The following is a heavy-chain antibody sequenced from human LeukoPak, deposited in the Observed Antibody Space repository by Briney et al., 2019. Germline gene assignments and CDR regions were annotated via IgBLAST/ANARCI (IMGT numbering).Heavy chain of an antibody. J-gene: IGHJ3*02. Sequence: SETLSLTCTVSGGSISSYYWSWIRQPPGKGLEWIGYIYYSGSTNYNPSLKSRVTISVDTSKNQFSLKLSSVTAADTAVYYCARLLDQPDAFDIWGQGTMVTVSS. CDR1: GGSISSYY. V-gene: IGHV4-59*08. CDR2: IYYSGST. CDR3: ARLLDQPDAFDI. D-gene: IGHD3-10*01.